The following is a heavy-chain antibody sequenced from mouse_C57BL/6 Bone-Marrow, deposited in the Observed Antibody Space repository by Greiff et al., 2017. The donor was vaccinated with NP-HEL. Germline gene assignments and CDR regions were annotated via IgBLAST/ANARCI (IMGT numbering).Heavy chain of an antibody. CDR3: ARQGYGSSFYWYFDV. J-gene: IGHJ1*03. CDR1: GFTFSDYY. Sequence: VQVVESGGGLVQPGGSLKLSCAASGFTFSDYYMYWVRQTPEKRLEWVAYISNGGGSTYYPDTVKGRFTISRDNAKNTLYLQMSRLKSEDTAMYYCARQGYGSSFYWYFDVWGTGTTVTVSS. D-gene: IGHD1-1*01. CDR2: ISNGGGST. V-gene: IGHV5-12*01.